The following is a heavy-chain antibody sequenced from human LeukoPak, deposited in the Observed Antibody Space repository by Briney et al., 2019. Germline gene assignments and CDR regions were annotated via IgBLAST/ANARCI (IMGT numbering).Heavy chain of an antibody. Sequence: ASVKVSCKASGYTFTSYAMHWVRQAPGQGLEWMGWINAGNGNTKYSQKFQGRVTITRDTSASTAYMELSSLRSEDTAVYYCARKVGRAAAGTKNEWFDPWGQGTLVTVSS. D-gene: IGHD6-13*01. J-gene: IGHJ5*02. CDR3: ARKVGRAAAGTKNEWFDP. V-gene: IGHV1-3*01. CDR2: INAGNGNT. CDR1: GYTFTSYA.